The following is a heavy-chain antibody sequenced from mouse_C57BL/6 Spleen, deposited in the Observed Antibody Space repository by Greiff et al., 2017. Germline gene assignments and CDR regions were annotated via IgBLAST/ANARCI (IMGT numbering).Heavy chain of an antibody. CDR1: GYTFTDYE. V-gene: IGHV1-15*01. Sequence: VQLQESGAELVRPGASVTLSCKASGYTFTDYEMNWVKQTPVHGLEWIGAIDPETGGTAYNQKFKGKAILTADNSSSTAYMELRSLTSEDSAVDYCTRGSDYGSSSFYWYFDVWGTGTTVTVSS. CDR3: TRGSDYGSSSFYWYFDV. J-gene: IGHJ1*03. CDR2: IDPETGGT. D-gene: IGHD1-1*01.